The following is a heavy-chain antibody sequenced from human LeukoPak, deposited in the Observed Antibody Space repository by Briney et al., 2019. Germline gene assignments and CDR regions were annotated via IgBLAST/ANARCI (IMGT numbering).Heavy chain of an antibody. CDR1: GFTFSDYS. CDR2: ISSSGSPI. Sequence: GGSLRLSCAASGFTFSDYSFNWVRQAPGKGLEWVSYISSSGSPIYYADSLKGRFTISRDNSKNTLYLQMNSLRVEDTAAYYCAKVRAPSGWFNSDYWGQGTLVTVCS. D-gene: IGHD6-19*01. J-gene: IGHJ4*02. CDR3: AKVRAPSGWFNSDY. V-gene: IGHV3-48*01.